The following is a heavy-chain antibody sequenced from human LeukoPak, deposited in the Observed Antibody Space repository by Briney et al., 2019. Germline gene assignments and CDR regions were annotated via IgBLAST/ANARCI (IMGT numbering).Heavy chain of an antibody. CDR2: ISSSSSYI. CDR1: GFTFSSYS. Sequence: SXGSLRLSCAASGFTFSSYSMNWVRQAPGKGLEWVSSISSSSSYIYYADSVKGRFTISRDNAKNSLYLQMNSLRAEDPAVYYCARGSRSSPGNAFDIWGQGTMVTVSS. CDR3: ARGSRSSPGNAFDI. V-gene: IGHV3-21*01. J-gene: IGHJ3*02. D-gene: IGHD6-13*01.